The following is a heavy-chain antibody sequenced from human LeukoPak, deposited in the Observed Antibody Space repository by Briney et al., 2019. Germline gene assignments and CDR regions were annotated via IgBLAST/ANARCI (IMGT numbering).Heavy chain of an antibody. V-gene: IGHV1-3*01. CDR2: INAGNGNT. D-gene: IGHD1-26*01. J-gene: IGHJ3*02. Sequence: GASVKVSCKASGYTFTNYPINWVRQAPGQGLEWMGWINAGNGNTKYSQKFQGRVTITRDTSASTAYMELSSLRSEDTAVYYCARTGTVGATIPPDAFDIWGQGTMVTVSS. CDR1: GYTFTNYP. CDR3: ARTGTVGATIPPDAFDI.